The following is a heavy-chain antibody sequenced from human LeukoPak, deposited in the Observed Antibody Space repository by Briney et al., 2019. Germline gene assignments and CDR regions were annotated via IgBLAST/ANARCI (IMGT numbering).Heavy chain of an antibody. CDR1: GFIFSSYS. J-gene: IGHJ4*02. D-gene: IGHD3-22*01. Sequence: HPGGSLRLSCAASGFIFSSYSMHWVRQAPGKGLQWVSHIRSGGSTTYCPDSVEGRFTISRDNSKNTLYLQMISLRPEDTAVYYCVKDRGYYDLDSWGQGTLVTVSS. CDR2: IRSGGSTT. V-gene: IGHV3-30*02. CDR3: VKDRGYYDLDS.